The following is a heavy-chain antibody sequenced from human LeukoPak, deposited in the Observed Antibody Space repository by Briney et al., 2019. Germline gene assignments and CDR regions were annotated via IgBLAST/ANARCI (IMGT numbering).Heavy chain of an antibody. CDR1: GYTFTTYG. CDR3: ARPVVKSYYYYMDV. D-gene: IGHD3-22*01. J-gene: IGHJ6*03. CDR2: ISTFNGHT. Sequence: ASVKVSCKASGYTFTTYGISWVRQAPGHGLEWMGWISTFNGHTNYAQSRQDRVTMTTDTSTSTVYMELSSLISDDTAVYYCARPVVKSYYYYMDVWGKGTTVTVSS. V-gene: IGHV1-18*01.